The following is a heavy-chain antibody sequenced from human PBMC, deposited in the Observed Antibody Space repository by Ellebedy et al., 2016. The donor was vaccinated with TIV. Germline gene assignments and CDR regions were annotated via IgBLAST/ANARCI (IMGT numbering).Heavy chain of an antibody. D-gene: IGHD6-6*01. CDR1: GDSVNNYY. J-gene: IGHJ6*02. V-gene: IGHV4-59*02. CDR3: ARRRVVGYYGMDV. CDR2: IHYSGTT. Sequence: SETLSLXCTVSGDSVNNYYWTWIRQSPGKGLEWIGHIHYSGTTNYNPSLQSRVAISIDTSKKKVSLNLLSVTAADTAIYFCARRRVVGYYGMDVWGQGATVIVSS.